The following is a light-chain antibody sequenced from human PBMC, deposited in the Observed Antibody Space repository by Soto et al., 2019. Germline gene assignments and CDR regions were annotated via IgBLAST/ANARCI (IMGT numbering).Light chain of an antibody. V-gene: IGKV3-20*01. CDR2: GAS. Sequence: ENVLTQSPGTLSLSPGERATLSCRASETVRMTNLAWYQQKPGQAPRLVIYGASKTATGIPDRFSGSTSGTDFNLSISRLEPEDSAVYYCQQHGSAPYTFGPGTKLEIK. CDR1: ETVRMTN. CDR3: QQHGSAPYT. J-gene: IGKJ2*01.